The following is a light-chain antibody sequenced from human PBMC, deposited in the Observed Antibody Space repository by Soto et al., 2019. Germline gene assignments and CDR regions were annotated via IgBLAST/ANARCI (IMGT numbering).Light chain of an antibody. V-gene: IGLV2-23*01. J-gene: IGLJ3*02. CDR1: SSEALNYDV. Sequence: QSALTQPASVSGSPGQSITISCTGSSSEALNYDVVSWYQHHPGQVPKLIIYEGNKRPSGVSRRFSASRSGNMASLTISGLQAEDEADYYCCSYVGSSTWTWVFGGGTKLTVL. CDR3: CSYVGSSTWTWV. CDR2: EGN.